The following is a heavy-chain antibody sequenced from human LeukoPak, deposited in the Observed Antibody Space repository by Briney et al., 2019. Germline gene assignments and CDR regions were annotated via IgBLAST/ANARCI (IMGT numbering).Heavy chain of an antibody. J-gene: IGHJ4*02. CDR3: ARDGWNYYDSSGYSLI. CDR1: GGSISSGSYY. D-gene: IGHD3-22*01. CDR2: IYTSGST. V-gene: IGHV4-61*02. Sequence: KSSETLSLTCTVSGGSISSGSYYWRWMRPPAGKGLEWIGRIYTSGSTNYNPSLKSRVTISVDTSKNQFSLKLSSVTAADTAVYYCARDGWNYYDSSGYSLIWGQGTLVTVSS.